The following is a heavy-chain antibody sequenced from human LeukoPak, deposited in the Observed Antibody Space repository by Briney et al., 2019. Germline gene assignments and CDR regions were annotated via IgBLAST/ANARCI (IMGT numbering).Heavy chain of an antibody. D-gene: IGHD6-13*01. Sequence: ASVKVSCKASGYTFTGYYMHWVRQAPGQGLEWMGWINPNSGGTNYAQKFQGGVTMTRDTSISTAYMELSRLRSDDTAVYYCARVKKRYSSSWRNDAFDIWGQGTMVTVSS. V-gene: IGHV1-2*02. J-gene: IGHJ3*02. CDR3: ARVKKRYSSSWRNDAFDI. CDR2: INPNSGGT. CDR1: GYTFTGYY.